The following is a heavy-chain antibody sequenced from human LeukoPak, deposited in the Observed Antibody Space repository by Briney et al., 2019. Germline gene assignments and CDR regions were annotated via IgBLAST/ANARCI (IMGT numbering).Heavy chain of an antibody. Sequence: ASVKVSCKASGYTFTGYFMHWVRQAPGQGLEGMGWINPTGGGTNYAQKFQGRVTMTRDTSISTAYMELSRLRSDDTAVYYSASVWFGESFFFDYWGQGTLVTVSS. CDR1: GYTFTGYF. CDR2: INPTGGGT. V-gene: IGHV1-2*02. J-gene: IGHJ4*02. D-gene: IGHD3-10*01. CDR3: ASVWFGESFFFDY.